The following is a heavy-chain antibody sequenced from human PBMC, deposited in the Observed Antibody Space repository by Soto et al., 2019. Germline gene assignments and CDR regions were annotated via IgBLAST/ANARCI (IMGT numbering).Heavy chain of an antibody. D-gene: IGHD3-16*01. CDR1: GFTFDDYT. V-gene: IGHV3-43*01. CDR2: ISWDGGST. CDR3: AKVWGMYYYYGMDV. J-gene: IGHJ6*04. Sequence: GGSLRLSCAASGFTFDDYTMHWVRQAPGKGLEWVSLISWDGGSTHYADSVKGRFTISRDNSKNSLYLQMNSLRTEDTALYYCAKVWGMYYYYGMDVWGKGTTVTVSS.